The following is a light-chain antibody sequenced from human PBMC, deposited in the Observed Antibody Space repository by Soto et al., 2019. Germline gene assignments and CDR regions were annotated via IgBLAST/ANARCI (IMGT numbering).Light chain of an antibody. Sequence: DIQMTQFPSTLSASIGDRVTISCRASQSIVRWLAWYQQKPGKAPNLLIYDASNLESGVPSRFSGSGSGTEFTLTISSLQPDDFATYYCQQYHNYRTFGQGTKVDIK. CDR1: QSIVRW. V-gene: IGKV1-5*01. J-gene: IGKJ1*01. CDR2: DAS. CDR3: QQYHNYRT.